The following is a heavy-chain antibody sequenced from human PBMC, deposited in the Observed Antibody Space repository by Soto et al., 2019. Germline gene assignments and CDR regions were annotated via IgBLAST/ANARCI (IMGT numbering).Heavy chain of an antibody. J-gene: IGHJ3*02. CDR2: IYPGDSDT. Sequence: GESLKISCKCSGCRFTSYWIGWVRQMPGKGLEWMGIIYPGDSDTRYSPSFQGQVTISADKSISTAYLQWSSLKASDTAMYYCARLMITFGGVIWGAFDIWGQGTMVTVSS. CDR3: ARLMITFGGVIWGAFDI. D-gene: IGHD3-16*02. V-gene: IGHV5-51*01. CDR1: GCRFTSYW.